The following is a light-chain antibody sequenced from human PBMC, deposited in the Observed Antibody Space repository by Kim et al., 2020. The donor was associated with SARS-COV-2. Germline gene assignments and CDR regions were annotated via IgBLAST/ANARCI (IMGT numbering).Light chain of an antibody. Sequence: QSITISCTGTSSDVGGYNYVSWYQQHPGKAPKLMIYDVSKRPSGVSNRFSGSKSGNTASLTISGLQAEDEADYYCSSYTSSSTVFGGGTQLTVL. CDR1: SSDVGGYNY. V-gene: IGLV2-14*04. CDR3: SSYTSSSTV. CDR2: DVS. J-gene: IGLJ3*02.